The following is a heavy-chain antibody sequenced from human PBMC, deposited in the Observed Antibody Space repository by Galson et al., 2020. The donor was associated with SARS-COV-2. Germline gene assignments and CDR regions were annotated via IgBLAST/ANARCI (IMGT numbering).Heavy chain of an antibody. V-gene: IGHV3-43D*03. D-gene: IGHD3-10*01. CDR3: ARDMHTMVRGVIGPPDY. CDR1: GFTFDDYA. CDR2: ISWDGDT. J-gene: IGHJ4*02. Sequence: GESLKISCAASGFTFDDYAMHWARQAPGKGLEWVSVISWDGDTYYADFGKGRFTISRDNSKNSLYLQMNSLRADDTALYYCARDMHTMVRGVIGPPDYWGQGTLVTVSS.